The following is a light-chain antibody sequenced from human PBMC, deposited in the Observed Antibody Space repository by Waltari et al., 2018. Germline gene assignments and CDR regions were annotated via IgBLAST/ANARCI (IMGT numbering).Light chain of an antibody. Sequence: DIQLTQSPSSVSASVGDTVTIACRACQAISNKLAWYQQRAGKAPKLLIFAASTLQGGVPSRFSGSGSGTDFTLTINSLQPEDFATYYCQEANSFPRATFGGGTKVEIK. CDR3: QEANSFPRAT. CDR2: AAS. CDR1: QAISNK. V-gene: IGKV1-12*01. J-gene: IGKJ4*01.